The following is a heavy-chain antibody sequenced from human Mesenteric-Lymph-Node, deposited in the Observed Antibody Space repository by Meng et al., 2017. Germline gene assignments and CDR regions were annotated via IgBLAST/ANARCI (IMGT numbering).Heavy chain of an antibody. CDR3: ARVGGRNIWD. D-gene: IGHD1-26*01. V-gene: IGHV4-61*02. J-gene: IGHJ4*02. Sequence: SETLSLTCSVSGGSISSGDYYWIWVRQPAGKGLEWIGRIYKTGTAHYSPSLKGRVTMSVDTSKNQFSLKMTSVTAADTAVYYCARVGGRNIWDWGQGTLVTVSS. CDR1: GGSISSGDYY. CDR2: IYKTGTA.